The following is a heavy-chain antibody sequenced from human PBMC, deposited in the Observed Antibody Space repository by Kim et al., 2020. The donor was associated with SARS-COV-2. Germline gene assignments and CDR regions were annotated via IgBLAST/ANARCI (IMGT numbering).Heavy chain of an antibody. J-gene: IGHJ4*02. CDR3: ARHGPSSGYPDPPYYFDY. Sequence: SETLSLTCTVSGGSISSSSYYWGWIRQPPGKGLEWIGSIYYSGSTYYNPSLKSRVTISVDTSKNQFSLKLSSVTAADTAVYYCARHGPSSGYPDPPYYFDYWGQGTLVTVSS. CDR1: GGSISSSSYY. CDR2: IYYSGST. V-gene: IGHV4-39*01. D-gene: IGHD3-22*01.